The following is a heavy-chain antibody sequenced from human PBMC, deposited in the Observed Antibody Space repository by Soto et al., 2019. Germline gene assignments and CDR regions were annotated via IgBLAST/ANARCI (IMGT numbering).Heavy chain of an antibody. J-gene: IGHJ6*03. V-gene: IGHV3-74*02. Sequence: EVQLVESGGGLVQPGGSLRLSCAASGFTFSNYWMYWVRQAPGKGLEWVSRINSDGSVSSYADSVKGRLTITRDDVKNTLYLQMDSLRAEATAVYYCARGDCVGVTCYSLAESVYSYMDVWGKGTTVTVFS. CDR1: GFTFSNYW. D-gene: IGHD2-15*01. CDR2: INSDGSVS. CDR3: ARGDCVGVTCYSLAESVYSYMDV.